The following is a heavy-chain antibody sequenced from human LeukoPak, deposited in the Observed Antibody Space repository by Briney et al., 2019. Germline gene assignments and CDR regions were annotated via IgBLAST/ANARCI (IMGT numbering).Heavy chain of an antibody. D-gene: IGHD1-26*01. Sequence: GGSLRLSCAASGFTLSNYWIHWVRQAPGTGLVLVSRINTDGSSTNYADSVRGRFTVPRDNAKNTLYLQMNSLRVEDTAVYYCARVIGWDEPFDLWGHGTLVTVSS. CDR1: GFTLSNYW. CDR3: ARVIGWDEPFDL. J-gene: IGHJ3*01. CDR2: INTDGSST. V-gene: IGHV3-74*01.